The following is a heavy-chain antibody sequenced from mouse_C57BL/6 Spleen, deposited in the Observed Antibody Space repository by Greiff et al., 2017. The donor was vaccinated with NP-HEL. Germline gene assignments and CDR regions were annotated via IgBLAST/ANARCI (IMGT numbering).Heavy chain of an antibody. J-gene: IGHJ3*01. V-gene: IGHV1-59*01. CDR1: GYTFTSYW. D-gene: IGHD2-4*01. CDR3: AKGDDYDASWFAY. CDR2: IDPSDSYT. Sequence: QVQLQQPGAELVRPGTSVKLSCKASGYTFTSYWMHWVKQRPGQGLEWIGVIDPSDSYTNYNQKFKGKATLTVDTSSSTAYMQLSSLTSEDSAVYYCAKGDDYDASWFAYWGQGTLVTVSA.